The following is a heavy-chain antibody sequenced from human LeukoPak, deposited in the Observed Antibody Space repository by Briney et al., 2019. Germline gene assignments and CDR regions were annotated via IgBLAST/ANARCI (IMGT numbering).Heavy chain of an antibody. Sequence: PGGSLRLSCAASGFXFSSYWIYWVRQAPGKGLVWVSRINSDGKTTNYADSVKGRFTISRDNAKNTLYLQMNSLRAEDTAVYYCTRDITLTRGGRSDYWGQGTLVTVSA. J-gene: IGHJ4*02. CDR3: TRDITLTRGGRSDY. D-gene: IGHD3-10*01. V-gene: IGHV3-74*01. CDR1: GFXFSSYW. CDR2: INSDGKTT.